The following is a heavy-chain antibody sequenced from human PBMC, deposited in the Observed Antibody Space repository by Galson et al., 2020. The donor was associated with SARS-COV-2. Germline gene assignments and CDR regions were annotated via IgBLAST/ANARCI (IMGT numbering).Heavy chain of an antibody. J-gene: IGHJ2*01. V-gene: IGHV4-61*02. CDR3: ARSASYRWYFDL. D-gene: IGHD3-16*02. CDR1: GGSISSGSYY. Sequence: SETLSLTCTVSGGSISSGSYYWSWIRQPAGKGLEWIGRIYTSGSTNYNPSLKSRVTISVDTSKNQFSLKLSSVTAADTAVYYCARSASYRWYFDLWGRGTLVTVSS. CDR2: IYTSGST.